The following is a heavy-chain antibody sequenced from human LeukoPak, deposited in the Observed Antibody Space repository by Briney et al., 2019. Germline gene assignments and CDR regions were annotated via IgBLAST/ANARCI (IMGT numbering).Heavy chain of an antibody. CDR1: NFMFSSYE. CDR2: ISSSGSTK. D-gene: IGHD5-12*01. CDR3: ARPGRGYSGDEGY. V-gene: IGHV3-48*03. Sequence: GSLRLSCAASNFMFSSYEMNWVRQAPGKGLEWVSYISSSGSTKYYADSVKGRFTISRDNAKNSLYLQMNSLRAEDTAVYYCARPGRGYSGDEGYWGQGTLVTVSP. J-gene: IGHJ4*02.